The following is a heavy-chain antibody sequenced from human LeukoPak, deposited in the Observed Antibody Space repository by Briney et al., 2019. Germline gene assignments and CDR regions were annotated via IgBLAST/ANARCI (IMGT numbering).Heavy chain of an antibody. J-gene: IGHJ2*01. CDR3: ASGITVVYYFDL. Sequence: KPSETLSLTCAVDGGSFSGYYWSWFRQPPGKGLEWIGEIHYTGATNYSPSLKGRVTISPGTSNNQVSRSMKSVTAADTAVYYCASGITVVYYFDLWGRGTLVTVSS. CDR2: IHYTGAT. D-gene: IGHD1-20*01. V-gene: IGHV4-34*01. CDR1: GGSFSGYY.